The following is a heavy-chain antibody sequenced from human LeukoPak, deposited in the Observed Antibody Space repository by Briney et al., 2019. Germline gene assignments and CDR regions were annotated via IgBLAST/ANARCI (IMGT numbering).Heavy chain of an antibody. CDR3: ARGGYSGYDLYY. V-gene: IGHV3-30-3*01. D-gene: IGHD5-12*01. Sequence: GGSLRLSCAPSIASGFIFGDFPMHWVRQAPGKGLEWVAVISYDGSNKYYADSVKGRSTISRDNSKNTLYLQMNSLRAEDTAVYYCARGGYSGYDLYYWGQGTLVTVSS. CDR2: ISYDGSNK. J-gene: IGHJ4*02. CDR1: GFIFGDFP.